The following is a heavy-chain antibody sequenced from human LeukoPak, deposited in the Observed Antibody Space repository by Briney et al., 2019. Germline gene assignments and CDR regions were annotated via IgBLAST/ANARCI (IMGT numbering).Heavy chain of an antibody. CDR3: ARRSGGSSSNFDY. CDR2: IYPGDSDT. Sequence: GESLQISCKGSGYTFNSYWIAWVRRMPGKGMEWMGIIYPGDSDTRYSPSFQGQVTISADKSISTAYLQWSTLKASDTAMYYCARRSGGSSSNFDYWGQGTLVTVSS. J-gene: IGHJ4*02. CDR1: GYTFNSYW. D-gene: IGHD6-13*01. V-gene: IGHV5-51*01.